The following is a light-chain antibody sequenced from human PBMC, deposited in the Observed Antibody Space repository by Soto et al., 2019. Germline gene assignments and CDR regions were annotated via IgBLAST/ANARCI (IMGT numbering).Light chain of an antibody. CDR1: SSNIGNNF. V-gene: IGLV1-47*01. CDR3: AAWDDSLSGWV. CDR2: RDN. Sequence: QSVLSQPPAASGTPGQSVTISCSGSSSNIGNNFVYWYHHLPGTAPKLLIYRDNKRPSGVPDRISGSKSGTSASLAISGLRSEDEADYFCAAWDDSLSGWVFGGGTKVTVL. J-gene: IGLJ3*02.